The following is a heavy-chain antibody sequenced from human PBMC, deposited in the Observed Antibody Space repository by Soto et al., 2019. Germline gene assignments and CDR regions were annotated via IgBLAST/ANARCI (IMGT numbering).Heavy chain of an antibody. CDR1: GFTFSRCA. Sequence: GESLKISCAASGFTFSRCAMSWVRQAPGKGLERVSAISGSGSNTYYTDSVKGRFTISRDNSKNTLYLQMNSLRVEDTAAYYCVILHNYACWGQGTLVTVSS. CDR2: ISGSGSNT. D-gene: IGHD2-2*01. V-gene: IGHV3-23*01. CDR3: VILHNYAC. J-gene: IGHJ4*02.